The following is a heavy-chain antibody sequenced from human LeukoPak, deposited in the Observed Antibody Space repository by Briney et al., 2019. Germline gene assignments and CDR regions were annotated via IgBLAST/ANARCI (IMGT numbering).Heavy chain of an antibody. CDR3: ARAGPSSSWHQFDY. D-gene: IGHD6-13*01. Sequence: GGSLRLSCAASGFNVSRNYMSWVRQAPGKGLEWVSVMYSGGSTYYADSVKGRFIISRDTGKNKLYLQINSLRAEDTAVYYCARAGPSSSWHQFDYWGQGTLVTVSS. J-gene: IGHJ4*02. CDR1: GFNVSRNY. CDR2: MYSGGST. V-gene: IGHV3-66*01.